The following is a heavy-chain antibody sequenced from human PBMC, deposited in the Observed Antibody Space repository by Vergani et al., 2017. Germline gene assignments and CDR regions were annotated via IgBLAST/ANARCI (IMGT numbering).Heavy chain of an antibody. CDR1: GGSISSYY. CDR2: IYYSGST. CDR3: AREEGVGYFQH. J-gene: IGHJ1*01. Sequence: QVQLQESGPGLVTPSETLSLTCTVSGGSISSYYWSWIRQPPGKGLEWIGYIYYSGSTNYNPSLKSRVTISVDTSKNPFSLKLSSVTAADTAVYYCAREEGVGYFQHWGQGTLVTVSS. V-gene: IGHV4-59*01. D-gene: IGHD1-26*01.